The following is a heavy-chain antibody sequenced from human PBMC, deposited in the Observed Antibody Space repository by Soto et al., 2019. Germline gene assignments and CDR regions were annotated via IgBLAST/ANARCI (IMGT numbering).Heavy chain of an antibody. CDR2: INPNSGGT. D-gene: IGHD6-13*01. V-gene: IGHV1-2*02. CDR3: ARSLLDEYSSSWRSAYYGMDV. Sequence: QVQLVQSGAEVKKPGASVKVSCKASGFTFSAYYIYWVRQAPGQGLEWIGWINPNSGGTNNAQKFQGRVTMTRDTSTSTVYMALSALISDDTAVYYCARSLLDEYSSSWRSAYYGMDVWGQGTTVTVSS. J-gene: IGHJ6*02. CDR1: GFTFSAYY.